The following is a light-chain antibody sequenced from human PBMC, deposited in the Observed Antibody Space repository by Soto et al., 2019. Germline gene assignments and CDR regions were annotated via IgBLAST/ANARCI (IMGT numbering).Light chain of an antibody. V-gene: IGKV1-9*01. CDR3: QQSHISPHT. CDR1: QGITGY. CDR2: AAS. Sequence: DIQLTQSPSFLSASVGDTVTITCRASQGITGYLAWYQQKPGRAPNLLIYAASTLQSAVPSRFSGSGSGTEFTLTISSLQPEDFATYYCQQSHISPHTFGQGTKV. J-gene: IGKJ1*01.